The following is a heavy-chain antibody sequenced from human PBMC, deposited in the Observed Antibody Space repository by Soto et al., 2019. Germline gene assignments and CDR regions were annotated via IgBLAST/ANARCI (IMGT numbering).Heavy chain of an antibody. CDR3: ARPPGYISDWYYFDL. Sequence: VKVSCKASGYTFIDYYMHWVRQAPGQGFEWLGRISPKSGATNYAQKFQGRVTMTWDTSLNTAYMELSSLISEDTAVYYCARPPGYISDWYYFDLWGQGTLVTVSS. D-gene: IGHD3-9*01. CDR2: ISPKSGAT. J-gene: IGHJ4*02. CDR1: GYTFIDYY. V-gene: IGHV1-2*02.